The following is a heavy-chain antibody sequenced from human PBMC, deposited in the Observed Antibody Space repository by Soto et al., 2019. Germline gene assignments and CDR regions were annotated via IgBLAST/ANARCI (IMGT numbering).Heavy chain of an antibody. Sequence: ASVKVSCQASGYTFTSYGISWVGQAPGQGLEWMGWISAYNGNTNYAQKLPGRVTMTTDTSTSTAYMELRSLRSDDTAVYYCARARPLDYDFWSGPSNRYYYYGMDVWGQGTTVTVSS. D-gene: IGHD3-3*01. V-gene: IGHV1-18*01. CDR2: ISAYNGNT. CDR3: ARARPLDYDFWSGPSNRYYYYGMDV. J-gene: IGHJ6*02. CDR1: GYTFTSYG.